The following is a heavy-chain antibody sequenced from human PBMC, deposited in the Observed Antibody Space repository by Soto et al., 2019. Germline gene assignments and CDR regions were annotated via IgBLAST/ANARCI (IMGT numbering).Heavy chain of an antibody. CDR2: IYTSGST. Sequence: SETLSLTCSASGTSVSNYYWSWIRQPAGKGLEHIGRIYTSGSTSYNPSLKSRVTMSMDTSQTQIYLNLTSVTAADTAVYYCARGGIQLSYAFDYWGQGIQVTVSS. CDR1: GTSVSNYY. V-gene: IGHV4-4*07. CDR3: ARGGIQLSYAFDY. D-gene: IGHD5-18*01. J-gene: IGHJ4*02.